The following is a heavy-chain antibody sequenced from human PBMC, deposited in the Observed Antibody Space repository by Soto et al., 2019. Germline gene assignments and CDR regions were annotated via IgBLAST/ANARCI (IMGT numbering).Heavy chain of an antibody. CDR1: GFSFSSYA. J-gene: IGHJ5*02. D-gene: IGHD6-19*01. CDR3: ARDMYSSDYFVKWFEP. Sequence: SVGGVVQPGRSLRLSCTASGFSFSSYAMYWFRQPPGKGLEWVAVISHDGINKRYADSVKGRVTVSRDNSNHSLDLQLNSLRGEDTAMYYCARDMYSSDYFVKWFEPWGQGTLVTVSS. CDR2: ISHDGINK. V-gene: IGHV3-30-3*01.